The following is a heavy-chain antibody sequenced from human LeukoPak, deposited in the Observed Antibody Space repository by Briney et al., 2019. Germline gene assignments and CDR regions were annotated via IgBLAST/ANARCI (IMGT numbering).Heavy chain of an antibody. Sequence: GGSLRLSCAASGFTFRNHGVHWVRQSPGKGLEWVAFIWYTGRYIYYADSVKGRFTISRDNSKSTLYLQMHSLRAEDTAVYYCARMTPPAFDIWGQGTMVTVSS. V-gene: IGHV3-33*01. CDR1: GFTFRNHG. J-gene: IGHJ3*02. CDR3: ARMTPPAFDI. CDR2: IWYTGRYI.